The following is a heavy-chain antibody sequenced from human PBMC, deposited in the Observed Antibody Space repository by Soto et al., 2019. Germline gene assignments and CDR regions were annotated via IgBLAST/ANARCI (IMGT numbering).Heavy chain of an antibody. V-gene: IGHV3-30-3*01. J-gene: IGHJ5*02. CDR1: GFTFSSYA. D-gene: IGHD6-6*01. CDR3: ARDRHTGLPNWFDP. Sequence: GGSLRLSCAASGFTFSSYAMHWVRQAPGKGLEWVAVISYDGSNKYYADSVKGRFTISRDNSKNTLYLQMNSLRAEDTAVYYCARDRHTGLPNWFDPWGQGTLVTVSS. CDR2: ISYDGSNK.